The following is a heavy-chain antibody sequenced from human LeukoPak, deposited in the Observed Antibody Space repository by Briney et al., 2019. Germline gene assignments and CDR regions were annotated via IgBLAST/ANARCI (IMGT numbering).Heavy chain of an antibody. Sequence: SETLSLTCTVSGCSISSSSYYWGWIRQPPGKGLEWIGSIYYSGSTYYNPSLKSRVTISVDTSKNQFSLKLSSVTAADTAVYYCAREVRQHYYYGMDVWGQGTTVTVSS. D-gene: IGHD4-11*01. J-gene: IGHJ6*02. V-gene: IGHV4-39*01. CDR2: IYYSGST. CDR1: GCSISSSSYY. CDR3: AREVRQHYYYGMDV.